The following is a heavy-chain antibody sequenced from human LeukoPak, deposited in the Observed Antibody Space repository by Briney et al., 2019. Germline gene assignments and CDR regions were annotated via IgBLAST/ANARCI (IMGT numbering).Heavy chain of an antibody. CDR3: AKDMVRGVIPYYYYYGMDV. J-gene: IGHJ6*02. V-gene: IGHV3-30*18. CDR2: ISYDGSNK. Sequence: GESLRLSCAASGYTFSSYGMHWVRQAPGNGLEWVAVISYDGSNKYYADSVKGRFTISRDNSKNTLYLQMNSLRAEDTAVYYCAKDMVRGVIPYYYYYGMDVWGQGTTVTVSS. CDR1: GYTFSSYG. D-gene: IGHD3-10*01.